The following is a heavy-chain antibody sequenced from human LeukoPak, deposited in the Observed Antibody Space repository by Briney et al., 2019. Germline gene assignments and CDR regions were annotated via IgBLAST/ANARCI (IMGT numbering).Heavy chain of an antibody. CDR1: GFTFSSYA. CDR2: ISYDGSNK. D-gene: IGHD3-9*01. J-gene: IGHJ4*02. CDR3: ARSSGDFDWLFPDY. V-gene: IGHV3-30*04. Sequence: GGSLRLSCAASGFTFSSYAMHWVRQAPGKGLEWVAVISYDGSNKYYADSVKGRFIISRDNAKNSLFLQMNSLKAEDTAVYYCARSSGDFDWLFPDYWGQGTLVTVSS.